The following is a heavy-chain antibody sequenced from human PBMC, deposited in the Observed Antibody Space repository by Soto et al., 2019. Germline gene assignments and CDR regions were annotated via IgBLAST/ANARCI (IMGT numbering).Heavy chain of an antibody. Sequence: PSETLSLTCTVSGGSINNAEDNWTWIRQPPGKGLEYIGYITYSGNTNYNPSLKSRVTISVDTCKNQFSLKLSSVTAADTAVYYCARGVTYYDFWSGYYRPYGMDVWGQGTTVTVSS. CDR1: GGSINNAEDN. CDR2: ITYSGNT. D-gene: IGHD3-3*01. J-gene: IGHJ6*02. V-gene: IGHV4-61*08. CDR3: ARGVTYYDFWSGYYRPYGMDV.